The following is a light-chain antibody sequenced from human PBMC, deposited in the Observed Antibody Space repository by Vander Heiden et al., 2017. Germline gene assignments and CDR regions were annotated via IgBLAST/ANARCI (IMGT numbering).Light chain of an antibody. CDR3: QQYYSFPGT. CDR1: QSVLYSFNNKNY. CDR2: WAS. J-gene: IGKJ1*01. V-gene: IGKV4-1*01. Sequence: DIVLTQAPDSPAVSLGERATIHCKSSQSVLYSFNNKNYLAWYQQKPGQPPRLVMYWASTRGSGVPDRFSGSGSGTHFTLTISSLQAEDVAVYYCQQYYSFPGTFGQGTKVEIK.